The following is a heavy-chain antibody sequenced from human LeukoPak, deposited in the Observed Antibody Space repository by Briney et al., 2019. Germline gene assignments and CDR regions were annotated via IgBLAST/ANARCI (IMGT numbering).Heavy chain of an antibody. CDR2: ICQSGST. Sequence: PSETLSLTCAVSGGSINSGGHSWGWIRQPPGKGLEWIGYICQSGSTFYNPSLKSRVTITADRSKNQFSLNLKFVTAADTAVYYCARSHMKYSFWSHSKNNWFDPWGQGTLVTVSS. J-gene: IGHJ5*02. D-gene: IGHD3-3*01. CDR3: ARSHMKYSFWSHSKNNWFDP. V-gene: IGHV4-30-2*01. CDR1: GGSINSGGHS.